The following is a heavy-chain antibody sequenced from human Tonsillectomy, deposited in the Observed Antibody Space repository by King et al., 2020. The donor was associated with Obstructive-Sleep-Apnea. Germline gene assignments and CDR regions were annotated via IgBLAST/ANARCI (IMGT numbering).Heavy chain of an antibody. CDR2: ISYDGSNK. Sequence: QLVQSGGGVVQPGRSLRLSCAASGFTFSSYVIHWVRQAPGKGLEWVAVISYDGSNKYYADSVKGRFTISRDNSKNTQYLQMNSLRTEDTAVYYCARDREGGLDPWGQGTLVTVSS. J-gene: IGHJ5*02. D-gene: IGHD3-10*01. CDR3: ARDREGGLDP. V-gene: IGHV3-30*04. CDR1: GFTFSSYV.